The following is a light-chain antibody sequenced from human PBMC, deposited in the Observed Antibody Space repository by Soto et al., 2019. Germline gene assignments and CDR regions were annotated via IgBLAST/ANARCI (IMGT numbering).Light chain of an antibody. CDR1: QSISSY. J-gene: IGKJ4*01. CDR2: GAS. V-gene: IGKV1-39*01. Sequence: DIQMTQSPSSLSASVGDRVTITCQASQSISSYLNWYQQKPGKAPKLLIYGASTLQSGVPSRFSGSGSGTDFTLTLNSLQPEDFATYYCQQSYSTPQTFGGGTKVDIK. CDR3: QQSYSTPQT.